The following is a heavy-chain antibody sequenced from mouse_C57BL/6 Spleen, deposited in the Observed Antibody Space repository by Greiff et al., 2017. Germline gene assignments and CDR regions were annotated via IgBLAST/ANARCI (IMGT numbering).Heavy chain of an antibody. Sequence: VQLQQPGAELVKPGASVKLSCKASGYTFTSYWMHWVKQRPGRGLEWIGGIDPNSGGTKYNEKFKSKATLTVDKPSSTAYMQLSSLTSEDSAVXYCARWGSYYGSRGCYFDYWGKGTTLTVSS. V-gene: IGHV1-72*01. CDR3: ARWGSYYGSRGCYFDY. CDR2: IDPNSGGT. D-gene: IGHD1-1*01. J-gene: IGHJ2*01. CDR1: GYTFTSYW.